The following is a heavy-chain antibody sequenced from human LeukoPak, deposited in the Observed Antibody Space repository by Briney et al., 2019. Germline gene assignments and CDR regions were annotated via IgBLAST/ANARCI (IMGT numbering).Heavy chain of an antibody. CDR2: IKQDGSEK. J-gene: IGHJ4*02. CDR1: GFTFSSYW. CDR3: ARDMAPDYYETSGQVDY. D-gene: IGHD3-22*01. V-gene: IGHV3-7*01. Sequence: GGSLRLSCAASGFTFSSYWMSWVRQAPGKGLEWVANIKQDGSEKYYVDSVKGRFTISRDNAKNSLYLQMNSLRAEDTAVYYCARDMAPDYYETSGQVDYWGQGTLVTVSS.